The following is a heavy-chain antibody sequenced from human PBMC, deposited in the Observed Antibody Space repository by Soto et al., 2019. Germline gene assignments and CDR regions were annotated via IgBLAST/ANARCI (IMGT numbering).Heavy chain of an antibody. CDR2: ISGSGGST. CDR3: AKPRCGGDCYSPPQFDY. Sequence: AGGALRLSCAASGFTFSSHALSWVRQAPGKGLEWVSAISGSGGSTYYADSVKGRFTISRDNSKNTLYLQMNSLRAEDTAVYYCAKPRCGGDCYSPPQFDYWGQGTLVTVSS. J-gene: IGHJ4*02. D-gene: IGHD2-21*02. V-gene: IGHV3-23*01. CDR1: GFTFSSHA.